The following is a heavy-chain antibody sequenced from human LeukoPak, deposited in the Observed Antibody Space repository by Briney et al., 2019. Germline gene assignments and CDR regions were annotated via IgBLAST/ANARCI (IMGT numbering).Heavy chain of an antibody. J-gene: IGHJ4*02. D-gene: IGHD6-19*01. CDR1: GFTFSNYA. CDR3: AKEDSSGPIDY. V-gene: IGHV3-30-3*01. Sequence: HPGRSLRLSCAASGFTFSNYAMHWVRQAPGKGLEWVAVISYDGSNRYYADSVKGRFTISRDNSKNTLYLQMNSLRAEDTAVYYCAKEDSSGPIDYWGQGTLVTVSS. CDR2: ISYDGSNR.